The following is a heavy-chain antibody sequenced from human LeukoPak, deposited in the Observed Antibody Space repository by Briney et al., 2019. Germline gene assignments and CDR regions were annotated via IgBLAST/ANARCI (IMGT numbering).Heavy chain of an antibody. J-gene: IGHJ4*02. CDR3: ATSRSLDY. CDR2: ISYDGIYK. V-gene: IGHV3-30-3*01. Sequence: GGSLRLSCAASGFTFSSNAMNWVRQAPGRGLEWVAIISYDGIYKYYADSVKGRFTISRDNSKNTLYLQMNSLRVEDTAVYYCATSRSLDYWGQGTLVTVSS. CDR1: GFTFSSNA.